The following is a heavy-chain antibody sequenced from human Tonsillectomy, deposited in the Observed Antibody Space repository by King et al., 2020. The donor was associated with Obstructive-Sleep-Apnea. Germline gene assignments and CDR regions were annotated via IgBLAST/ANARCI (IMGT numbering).Heavy chain of an antibody. Sequence: VQLVESGGGLVQPGGSRTLSCQASGFTFSGSAMHWVRQASGKGLEWVGRIRSKANSYPTAYAASGKGRFTISRDDSKNTAYLQMNSLKTEDTAVYYCTRVPEGNWFDPWGQGTLVTVSS. CDR1: GFTFSGSA. V-gene: IGHV3-73*02. CDR3: TRVPEGNWFDP. J-gene: IGHJ5*02. CDR2: IRSKANSYPT.